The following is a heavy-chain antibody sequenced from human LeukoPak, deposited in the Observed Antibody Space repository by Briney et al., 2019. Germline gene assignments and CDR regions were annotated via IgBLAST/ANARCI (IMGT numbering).Heavy chain of an antibody. CDR3: ARARVVVAAGADY. V-gene: IGHV3-21*01. J-gene: IGHJ4*02. D-gene: IGHD2-15*01. Sequence: GGSLRLSCAASGFTFSSYSMNWVRQAPGKGLEWVSSISSSSSYIYYADSVKGRFTISRDNAKNSLYQQMNSLRAEDTAVYYCARARVVVAAGADYWXQGXXXXXSX. CDR2: ISSSSSYI. CDR1: GFTFSSYS.